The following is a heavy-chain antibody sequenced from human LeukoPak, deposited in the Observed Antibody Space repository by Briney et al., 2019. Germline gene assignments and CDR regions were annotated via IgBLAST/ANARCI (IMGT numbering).Heavy chain of an antibody. D-gene: IGHD4/OR15-4a*01. J-gene: IGHJ5*02. CDR1: GFTVSSNY. CDR3: ARGQGASRGWFDP. V-gene: IGHV3-53*01. CDR2: FYNGGST. Sequence: PGGSLRLSCAASGFTVSSNYVSWVRQAPGKGLEWVSVFYNGGSTCYADSVQGRFTLSRDNSKNTVYLQMNSLRAEDTAVYYCARGQGASRGWFDPWGQGTLVTVSS.